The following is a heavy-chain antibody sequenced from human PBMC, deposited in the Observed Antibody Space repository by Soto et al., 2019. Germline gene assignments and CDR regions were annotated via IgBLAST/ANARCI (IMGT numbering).Heavy chain of an antibody. CDR3: ARARTYDILTGSKIGRNYYYYGMDV. J-gene: IGHJ6*02. CDR2: IYYSGST. D-gene: IGHD3-9*01. CDR1: GCSIRSGDYY. V-gene: IGHV4-30-4*01. Sequence: SETLSLTCTFSGCSIRSGDYYWSWIRQPPGKGLEWIGYIYYSGSTYYNPSLKSRVTISVDTSKNQFSLKLSSVTAADTAVYYCARARTYDILTGSKIGRNYYYYGMDVWGQGTTVTVSS.